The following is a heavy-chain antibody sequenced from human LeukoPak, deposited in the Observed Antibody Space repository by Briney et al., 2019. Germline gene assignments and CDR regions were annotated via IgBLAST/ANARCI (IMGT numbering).Heavy chain of an antibody. J-gene: IGHJ6*03. CDR1: GYTFTSYD. D-gene: IGHD1-14*01. Sequence: ASVKVSCKASGYTFTSYDINWVRQAAGQGLEGMGWMNPNSGNTGYAQKFQGRVTITRNTSISTAYMELSSLRSEDTAVYYCARGLTTRGHKKHYYYYYYMDVWGKGTTVTVSS. CDR2: MNPNSGNT. CDR3: ARGLTTRGHKKHYYYYYYMDV. V-gene: IGHV1-8*03.